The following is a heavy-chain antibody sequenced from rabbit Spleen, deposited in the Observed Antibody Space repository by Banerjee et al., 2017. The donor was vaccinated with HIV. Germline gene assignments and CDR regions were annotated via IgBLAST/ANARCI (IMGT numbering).Heavy chain of an antibody. J-gene: IGHJ4*01. V-gene: IGHV1S45*01. CDR1: EFSFSSGYC. Sequence: QQQLVESGGGRVKPGASLTLTCKASEFSFSSGYCMCWVRQAPGKGLEWIACIYVTTSGTYCASWAKGRFTISKTSSTTVTLQMTSLTAADTATYLCARTGGGDGWWEYFGLWGQGTLVTVS. CDR3: ARTGGGDGWWEYFGL. D-gene: IGHD2-1*01. CDR2: IYVTTSGT.